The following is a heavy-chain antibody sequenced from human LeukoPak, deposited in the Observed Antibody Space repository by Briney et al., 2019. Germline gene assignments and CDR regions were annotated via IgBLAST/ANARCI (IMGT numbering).Heavy chain of an antibody. J-gene: IGHJ4*02. CDR3: ARVAYGGNSGFPFDY. D-gene: IGHD4-23*01. Sequence: SETLSLTCTVSGGSISSGSYYWSWIRQPAGKGLEWIGRIYTSGSTNYNPSLESRVTISVDTSKNQFSLKLSSVTAADTAVYYCARVAYGGNSGFPFDYWGQGTLVTVSS. CDR2: IYTSGST. CDR1: GGSISSGSYY. V-gene: IGHV4-61*02.